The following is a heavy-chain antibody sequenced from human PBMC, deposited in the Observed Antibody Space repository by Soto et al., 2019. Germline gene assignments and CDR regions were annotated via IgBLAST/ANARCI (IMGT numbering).Heavy chain of an antibody. CDR2: IYYSGST. CDR1: GGSISSGDYY. Sequence: TLSLTCTVSGGSISSGDYYWSWIRKPPGKGLEWIGYIYYSGSTYYNPSLRSRVTISVDTSKNQFSLKLSSVTAADTAVYYCARDLQDIVLVPASPFPGMDVWGQGTTVTVSS. J-gene: IGHJ6*02. D-gene: IGHD2-2*01. V-gene: IGHV4-30-4*01. CDR3: ARDLQDIVLVPASPFPGMDV.